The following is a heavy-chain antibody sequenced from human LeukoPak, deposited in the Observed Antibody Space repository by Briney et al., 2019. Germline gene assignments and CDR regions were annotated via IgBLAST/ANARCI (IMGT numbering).Heavy chain of an antibody. Sequence: ASVKVSCKAFGYTFTSYYMHWVRQAPGQGLEWMGIINPSGGSTSYAQKFQGRVTMTRDTSTSTVYMELSKLRSEDTAVYYCARVGNYYDSSGYYYFDYWGQGTLVTVSS. CDR3: ARVGNYYDSSGYYYFDY. CDR1: GYTFTSYY. CDR2: INPSGGST. V-gene: IGHV1-46*01. D-gene: IGHD3-22*01. J-gene: IGHJ4*02.